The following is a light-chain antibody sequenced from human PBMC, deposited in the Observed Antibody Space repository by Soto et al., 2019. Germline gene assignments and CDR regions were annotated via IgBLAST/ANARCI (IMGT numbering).Light chain of an antibody. V-gene: IGKV3D-15*01. CDR1: QSVSSY. J-gene: IGKJ1*01. CDR2: DAS. CDR3: QQYYKLPWT. Sequence: EIVFTQSPATLSLSPRERATLFCRASQSVSSYLAWYQQKPGQAPRLLIYDASNRATGIPARFSGSGSGTEFTLTISSLQSEDFAVYCCQQYYKLPWTFGQGTKVDIK.